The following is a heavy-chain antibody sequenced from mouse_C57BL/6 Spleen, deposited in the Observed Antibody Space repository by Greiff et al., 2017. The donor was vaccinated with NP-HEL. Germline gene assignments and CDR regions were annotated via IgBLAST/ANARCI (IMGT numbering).Heavy chain of an antibody. J-gene: IGHJ3*01. CDR2: IHPNSGST. Sequence: QLQQPGAELVKPGASVKLSCKASGYTFTSYWMHWVKQRPGQGLEWIGMIHPNSGSTNYNEKFKSKATLTVDKSSSTAYMQLSSLTSEDSAVYYCAREGNYSNSPFAYWGQGTLVTVSA. D-gene: IGHD2-5*01. CDR1: GYTFTSYW. CDR3: AREGNYSNSPFAY. V-gene: IGHV1-64*01.